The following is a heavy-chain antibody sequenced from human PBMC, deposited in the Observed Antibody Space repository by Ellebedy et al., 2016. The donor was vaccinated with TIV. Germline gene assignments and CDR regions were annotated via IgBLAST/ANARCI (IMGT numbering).Heavy chain of an antibody. J-gene: IGHJ1*01. V-gene: IGHV3-30*03. D-gene: IGHD6-13*01. CDR2: IAYDGSKK. CDR1: GFTFSNYG. CDR3: ARDAIATAGILIQYFHH. Sequence: GGSLRLSCTVSGFTFSNYGMHWVRQAPGKGLEWVAVIAYDGSKKYYADSVKGRFTISRDNDKNTLDLQMNSLRDEDTAMYYCARDAIATAGILIQYFHHWGPGTLVTVSS.